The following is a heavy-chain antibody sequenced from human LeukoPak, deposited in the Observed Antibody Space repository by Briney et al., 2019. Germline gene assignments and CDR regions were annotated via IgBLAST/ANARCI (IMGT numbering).Heavy chain of an antibody. CDR2: ISGGGGST. Sequence: GGSLRLSCAASGFTFSSSAMTWVRQAPGKGLEWISTISGGGGSTNYADSVKGRFTISRDNSKDTLYLQMNGLRGEDTAVYYCAKHRVADEYYFDFWGQGTLVTVSS. CDR1: GFTFSSSA. V-gene: IGHV3-23*01. D-gene: IGHD6-19*01. J-gene: IGHJ4*02. CDR3: AKHRVADEYYFDF.